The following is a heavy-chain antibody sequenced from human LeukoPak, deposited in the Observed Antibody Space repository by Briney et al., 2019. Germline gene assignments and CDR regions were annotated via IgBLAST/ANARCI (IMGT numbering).Heavy chain of an antibody. Sequence: GGSLRLSCATSGFTFSSYEMNWVRQAPGKGLEWVSYISSSGSTIYYADSVRGRFTISRDNAKNSLYLQMNSLRAEDTAVYYCARDQVDTGAFDIWAKGQWSPSLQ. D-gene: IGHD5-18*01. J-gene: IGHJ3*02. V-gene: IGHV3-48*03. CDR2: ISSSGSTI. CDR1: GFTFSSYE. CDR3: ARDQVDTGAFDI.